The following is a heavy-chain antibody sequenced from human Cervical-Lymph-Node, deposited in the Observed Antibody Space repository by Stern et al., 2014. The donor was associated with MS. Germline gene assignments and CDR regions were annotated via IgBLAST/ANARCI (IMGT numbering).Heavy chain of an antibody. D-gene: IGHD2-15*01. CDR1: GYTFTSYG. CDR2: ISAYNGNR. CDR3: ARGLLGSENAFDI. Sequence: QVPLGQSGAELTKPRASVTVSCKASGYTFTSYGISWVRQPPGQGLEWMGWISAYNGNRNYAQKLQGRCTMTTDTYSSTAFMELRSLRSDDTAVYYCARGLLGSENAFDIWGQGTMVTVSS. J-gene: IGHJ3*02. V-gene: IGHV1-18*01.